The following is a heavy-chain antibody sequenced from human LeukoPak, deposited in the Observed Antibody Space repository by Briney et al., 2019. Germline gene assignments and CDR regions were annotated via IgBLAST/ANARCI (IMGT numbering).Heavy chain of an antibody. Sequence: ASVKVSCKXSGGTFRTDGYTWVRQAPRQGLEWMGRLIPMFDSRSFAQKFQGRVTLASDESGSTVYMELRNLTSEDTAIYYCAREANFGGNLNWFDPWGQGTLVTVSS. V-gene: IGHV1-69*13. CDR1: GGTFRTDG. CDR3: AREANFGGNLNWFDP. D-gene: IGHD4-23*01. J-gene: IGHJ5*02. CDR2: LIPMFDSR.